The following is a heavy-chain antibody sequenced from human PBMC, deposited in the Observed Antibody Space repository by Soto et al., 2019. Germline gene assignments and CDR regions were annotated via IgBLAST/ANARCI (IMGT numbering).Heavy chain of an antibody. Sequence: QVQLVQSGAEVKKPGASVKVSCKASGYTFTSYAMHWVRQAPGQRLEWMGWINAGNGNTKYSQKFQGRVTITRDTSASKAYMELSSLRSEDTAVYYCARGPGGPDGPGDYWGQGTLVTVSS. J-gene: IGHJ4*02. V-gene: IGHV1-3*01. CDR3: ARGPGGPDGPGDY. CDR2: INAGNGNT. CDR1: GYTFTSYA. D-gene: IGHD2-15*01.